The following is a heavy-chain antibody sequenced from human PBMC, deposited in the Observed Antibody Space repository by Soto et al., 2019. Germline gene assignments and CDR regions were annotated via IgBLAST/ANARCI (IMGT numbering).Heavy chain of an antibody. CDR1: GFTFSSYS. V-gene: IGHV3-21*04. CDR3: AKTSGVIVVVTSFDH. D-gene: IGHD3-22*01. CDR2: ISSSSSYI. J-gene: IGHJ4*02. Sequence: LRLSCAASGFTFSSYSMNWVRQAPGKGLEWVSSISSSSSYIYYADSVKGRFTISRDNSKNTLYLEMNSLRPEDTAMYYCAKTSGVIVVVTSFDHWGQGTLVTVSS.